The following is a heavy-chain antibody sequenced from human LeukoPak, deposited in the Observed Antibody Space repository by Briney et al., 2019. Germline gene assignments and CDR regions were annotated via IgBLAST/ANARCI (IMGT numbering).Heavy chain of an antibody. D-gene: IGHD6-13*01. CDR1: GFTFSSYS. CDR2: ISSSSSYI. CDR3: VREGPLYSSTWYGDY. J-gene: IGHJ4*02. Sequence: PGGSLRLSCAASGFTFSSYSMNWVRQAPGKGLEWVSCISSSSSYIYYADSVKGRFTISRDNSKNTLYLQMNSLRAEDTAVYYCVREGPLYSSTWYGDYWGQGTLVTVSS. V-gene: IGHV3-21*01.